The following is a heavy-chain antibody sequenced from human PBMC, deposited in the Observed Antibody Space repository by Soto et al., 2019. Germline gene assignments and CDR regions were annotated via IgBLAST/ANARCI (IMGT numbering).Heavy chain of an antibody. CDR1: GYSFTSYW. V-gene: IGHV5-51*01. CDR2: INPVDSDI. J-gene: IGHJ6*02. CDR3: ARHQRDDGNHYYYGVDV. D-gene: IGHD3-22*01. Sequence: PGESLKISCKGSGYSFTSYWIGWVRQMPGKGLEWMGIINPVDSDIKYSPSFQGKVTISADESIDTTYLKWSSLKASDTAMYYCARHQRDDGNHYYYGVDVWGQGTTVTVSS.